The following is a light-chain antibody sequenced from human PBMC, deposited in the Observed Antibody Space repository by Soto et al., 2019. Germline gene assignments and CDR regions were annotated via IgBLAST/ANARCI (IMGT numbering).Light chain of an antibody. Sequence: DIVLTQSPDSLAVSLGERATINCKSSPSVLSSSDNKNYLAWFQQKPGQPPKLLIYWASTRESGVPDRFSGSGSGTDFTLTISSLQAEDVAVYYCHQHYSCPLTFGGGTKVEIK. J-gene: IGKJ4*01. CDR3: HQHYSCPLT. CDR1: PSVLSSSDNKNY. CDR2: WAS. V-gene: IGKV4-1*01.